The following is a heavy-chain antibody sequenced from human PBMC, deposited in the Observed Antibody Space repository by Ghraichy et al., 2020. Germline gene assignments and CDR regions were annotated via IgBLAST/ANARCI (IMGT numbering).Heavy chain of an antibody. Sequence: GESLNISCAASGFTFSDHYMSWIRQAPGKGLEWVSYISFSGSLIYYADSVKGRFTISRDTAKNALFLQMNSLRAEDTAVYYCARASLFYYYAMGVWGQGTTVTVSS. CDR2: ISFSGSLI. V-gene: IGHV3-11*01. J-gene: IGHJ6*02. CDR3: ARASLFYYYAMGV. CDR1: GFTFSDHY.